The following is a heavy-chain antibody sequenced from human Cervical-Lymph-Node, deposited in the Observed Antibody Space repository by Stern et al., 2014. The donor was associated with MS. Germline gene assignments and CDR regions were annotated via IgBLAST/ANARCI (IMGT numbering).Heavy chain of an antibody. Sequence: QVQLVQSAAEVKNPGASVRVSCKASGYTLTILYVHSVRQAPGQGLEWMGVNSRTGGRTTYAQKFQGRVTMTRDTSTNTVYMELSSLRSEDTAVYYCASGGEVDGGDVWGQGTTVTVFS. CDR3: ASGGEVDGGDV. J-gene: IGHJ6*02. CDR2: NSRTGGRT. D-gene: IGHD1-26*01. CDR1: GYTLTILY. V-gene: IGHV1-46*01.